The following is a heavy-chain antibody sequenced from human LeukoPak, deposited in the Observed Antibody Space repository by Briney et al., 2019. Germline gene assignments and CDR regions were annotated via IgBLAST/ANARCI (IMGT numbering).Heavy chain of an antibody. CDR3: ARGAIVVVPAAEDDAFDI. D-gene: IGHD2-2*01. J-gene: IGHJ3*02. CDR2: ISSSGSTI. CDR1: GSTFSSYE. V-gene: IGHV3-48*03. Sequence: GGSLRLSCAASGSTFSSYEMNWVRQAPGKGLEWXSYISSSGSTIYYADSVKGRFTISRDNAKNSLYLQMNSLRAEDTAVYYCARGAIVVVPAAEDDAFDIWGQGTMVTVSS.